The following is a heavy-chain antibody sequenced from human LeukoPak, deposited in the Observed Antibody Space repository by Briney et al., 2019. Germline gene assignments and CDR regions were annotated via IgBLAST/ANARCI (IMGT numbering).Heavy chain of an antibody. CDR1: GFTFSSYA. J-gene: IGHJ4*02. Sequence: GGPLRLSCAASGFTFSSYAMHWVRQAPGKGLEWVAVISYDGSNKYYADSVKGRFTISRDNSKNTLYLQMNSLRAEDTAVYYCAKPLVVVVPAALGYWGQGTLVTVSS. CDR2: ISYDGSNK. CDR3: AKPLVVVVPAALGY. D-gene: IGHD2-2*01. V-gene: IGHV3-30*18.